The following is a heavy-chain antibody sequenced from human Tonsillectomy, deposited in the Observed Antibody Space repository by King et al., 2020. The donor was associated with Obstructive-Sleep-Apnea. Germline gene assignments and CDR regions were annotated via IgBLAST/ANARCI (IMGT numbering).Heavy chain of an antibody. CDR2: IYFSGST. Sequence: VQLQESGPGLVKPSQTLSLTCAVSGGSSSRGGYSWSWIRQPPGKGLEWIGYIYFSGSTHYNPSLNGRVTISIDTPKNQFSLKLSSVTAADTAVYYCARGGDYGDYRTAVGADYWGQGALVTVSS. D-gene: IGHD4-17*01. J-gene: IGHJ4*02. CDR1: GGSSSRGGYS. CDR3: ARGGDYGDYRTAVGADY. V-gene: IGHV4-30-4*07.